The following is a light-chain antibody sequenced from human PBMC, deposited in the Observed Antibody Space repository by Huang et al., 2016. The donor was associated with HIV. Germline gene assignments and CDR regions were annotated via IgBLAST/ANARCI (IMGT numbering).Light chain of an antibody. CDR1: QSVSNS. V-gene: IGKV3-11*01. CDR2: DAS. Sequence: EIVLTQSPAILSLSPGERATLSCRGSQSVSNSLAWYQQKPGQPPTLLIYDASNMATGIPARFSGSGSGTDFTLTVSSLEPEDFAIYYCQHRGNWPYTFGQGTKLEIK. CDR3: QHRGNWPYT. J-gene: IGKJ2*01.